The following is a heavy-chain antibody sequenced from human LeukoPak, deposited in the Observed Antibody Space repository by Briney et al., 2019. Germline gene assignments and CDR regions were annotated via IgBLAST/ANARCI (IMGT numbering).Heavy chain of an antibody. CDR1: GGPIRSSRYF. Sequence: ASETLSLTCTVSGGPIRSSRYFWGWIRQPPGKGLECFGSINYSESTYYNPSLTSRVTISVVTSKNQFSLKLSSVTAADTAVFYCARLSPYLGSGSSAFPDDFWGQGTLVTVSS. V-gene: IGHV4-39*01. CDR3: ARLSPYLGSGSSAFPDDF. CDR2: INYSEST. J-gene: IGHJ4*02. D-gene: IGHD3-10*01.